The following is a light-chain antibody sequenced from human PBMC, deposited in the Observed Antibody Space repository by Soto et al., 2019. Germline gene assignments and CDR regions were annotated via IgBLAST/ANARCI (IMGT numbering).Light chain of an antibody. J-gene: IGKJ4*01. V-gene: IGKV3-20*01. CDR3: QQYGSSRRLT. CDR1: QSVSSSY. Sequence: EIVLTQSPGTLSLSPGERATLSCRASQSVSSSYLAWYQQKPGQAPRLLIYGASSRATGIPHRFSGSGSGTDFTLTISRLEPEDFAVYYCQQYGSSRRLTFGGGTKVEIK. CDR2: GAS.